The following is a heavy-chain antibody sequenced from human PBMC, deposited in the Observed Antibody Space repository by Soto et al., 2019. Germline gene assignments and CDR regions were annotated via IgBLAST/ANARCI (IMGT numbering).Heavy chain of an antibody. CDR2: IYYSGST. V-gene: IGHV4-31*03. Sequence: QVQLQESGPGLVKPSQTLSLTCTVSGGSISSGGYYWSWIRQHPGKGLEWIGYIYYSGSTYYNPSLQSRVTISVDTSKNQFALKLSSVTAAEAAVYYCAREVGKDLVTTDHYYYYGMDVWGQGTTVTVSS. J-gene: IGHJ6*02. CDR3: AREVGKDLVTTDHYYYYGMDV. D-gene: IGHD4-4*01. CDR1: GGSISSGGYY.